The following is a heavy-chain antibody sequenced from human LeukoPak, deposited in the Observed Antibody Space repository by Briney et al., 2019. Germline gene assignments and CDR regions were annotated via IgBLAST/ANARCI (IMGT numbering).Heavy chain of an antibody. CDR3: ARDGAYYYDSSGYYLPYD. CDR1: GDSITGYY. J-gene: IGHJ4*02. D-gene: IGHD3-22*01. CDR2: IYYTGNT. Sequence: SETLSLTCSVSGDSITGYYWGWIRQPPGKGLEWIGNIYYTGNTYYNSSLKSRVTISLDTSKNQFSLKVISMTAADTAAYYCARDGAYYYDSSGYYLPYDWGQGTLVTVSS. V-gene: IGHV4-39*07.